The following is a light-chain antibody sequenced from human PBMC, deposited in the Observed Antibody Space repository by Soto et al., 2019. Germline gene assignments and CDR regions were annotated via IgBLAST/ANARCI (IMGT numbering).Light chain of an antibody. CDR2: LGS. CDR3: MHALQTVT. CDR1: QSLLHSNGYNN. V-gene: IGKV2-28*01. Sequence: DIVMTQSPLSLPVTPGEPASISCRSSQSLLHSNGYNNLGWYLQKPGQSPQLLIYLGSNRASGGPDRLSDRGSGTHVTLKINSVEAEDVGVYYCMHALQTVTIGQGTKVEIK. J-gene: IGKJ1*01.